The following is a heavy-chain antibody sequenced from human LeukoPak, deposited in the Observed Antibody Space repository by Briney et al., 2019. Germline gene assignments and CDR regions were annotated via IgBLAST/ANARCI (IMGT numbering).Heavy chain of an antibody. J-gene: IGHJ3*02. CDR1: GGSFSGYY. CDR3: ASKGIQLWPTNAFDI. CDR2: INHSGST. Sequence: SETLSPTCAVYGGSFSGYYWSWIRQPPGKGLEWIGEINHSGSTNYNPSLKSRVTISVDTSKNQFSLRLSSVTAADTAVYYCASKGIQLWPTNAFDIWGQGTMVTVSS. V-gene: IGHV4-34*01. D-gene: IGHD5-18*01.